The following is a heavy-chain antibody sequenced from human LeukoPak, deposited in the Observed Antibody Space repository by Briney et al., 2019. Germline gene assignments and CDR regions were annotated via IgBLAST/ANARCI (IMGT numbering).Heavy chain of an antibody. CDR3: ANKNAGPRPFDY. V-gene: IGHV3-23*01. CDR1: GFTFSSYA. CDR2: ISGGGGRT. J-gene: IGHJ4*02. Sequence: GGSPRLSCSASGFTFSSYAMHWVRQAPGKGLEWVSSISGGGGRTHYADSVKGRFTISRDNSKNTLYLQMNSLSAEDTALYYCANKNAGPRPFDYWGQGTLVPVSS.